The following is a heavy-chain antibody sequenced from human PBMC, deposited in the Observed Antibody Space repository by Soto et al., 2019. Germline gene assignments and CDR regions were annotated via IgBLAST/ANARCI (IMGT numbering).Heavy chain of an antibody. J-gene: IGHJ6*02. Sequence: QVQLQQWGAGLLKPSETLSLTCAVYGGSFSGYYWSWIRQPPGKGLEWIGEINHSGSTNYNPSLKSRVTISVDTSKNQFSLKLSSVTAADTAVYYCARGRARSYYYYGMDVWGQGTTVTVSS. CDR3: ARGRARSYYYYGMDV. CDR2: INHSGST. D-gene: IGHD3-16*01. V-gene: IGHV4-34*01. CDR1: GGSFSGYY.